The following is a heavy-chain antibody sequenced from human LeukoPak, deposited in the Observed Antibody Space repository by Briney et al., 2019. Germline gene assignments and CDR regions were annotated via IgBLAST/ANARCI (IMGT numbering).Heavy chain of an antibody. CDR2: ISGSGGST. V-gene: IGHV3-23*01. CDR3: ARRSGSSWSSFDY. J-gene: IGHJ4*02. CDR1: GFTFSSYA. D-gene: IGHD6-13*01. Sequence: GGSLRLSCAASGFTFSSYAMSWVRQAPGKGLEWVSAISGSGGSTYYADSVKGRLTISRDNFGNMLYLHLDSLRVEDTAIYYCARRSGSSWSSFDYWGQGALVTVSS.